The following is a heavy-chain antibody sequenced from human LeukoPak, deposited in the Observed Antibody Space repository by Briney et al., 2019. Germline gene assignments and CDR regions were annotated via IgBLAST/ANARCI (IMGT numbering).Heavy chain of an antibody. D-gene: IGHD3-10*01. Sequence: GGSLRLSCAASGLTFSSYAMSWVRQAPGKGLVWVSRIKSDGSATTYADFVKGRFTVSRDNAKNTLYLQMSSPRAEDTAMYFCARVGGRGSIGGDCWGQGTLVTVSS. J-gene: IGHJ4*02. CDR1: GLTFSSYA. CDR2: IKSDGSAT. CDR3: ARVGGRGSIGGDC. V-gene: IGHV3-74*03.